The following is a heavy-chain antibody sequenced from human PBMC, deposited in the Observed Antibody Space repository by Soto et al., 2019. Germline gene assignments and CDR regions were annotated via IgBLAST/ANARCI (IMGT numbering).Heavy chain of an antibody. CDR3: ARGYEKNYYCGVDV. CDR2: IYYTGST. Sequence: QVQLQESGPGLVEPSETLSLTCTVSGGSIFSHYWSWIRQPPGKGLEWIGYIYYTGSTNYNPSLKSRVTISIHTSKKQFSLKLNSVTAADTAVYYCARGYEKNYYCGVDVWGQGTTVTVSS. D-gene: IGHD3-16*01. CDR1: GGSIFSHY. J-gene: IGHJ6*02. V-gene: IGHV4-59*11.